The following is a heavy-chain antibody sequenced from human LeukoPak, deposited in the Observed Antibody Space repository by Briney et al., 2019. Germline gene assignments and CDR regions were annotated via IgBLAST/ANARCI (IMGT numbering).Heavy chain of an antibody. J-gene: IGHJ3*02. D-gene: IGHD5-18*01. V-gene: IGHV1-69*04. CDR1: GGTFSSYA. Sequence: SVKVSCKASGGTFSSYAISWVRQAPGQGLEWMGRIIPILGIANYAQKFQGRVTITTDKSTSTAYMELSSLRSEDTAVYYYARDGYSYGYGGDAFDIWGQGTMVTVSS. CDR2: IIPILGIA. CDR3: ARDGYSYGYGGDAFDI.